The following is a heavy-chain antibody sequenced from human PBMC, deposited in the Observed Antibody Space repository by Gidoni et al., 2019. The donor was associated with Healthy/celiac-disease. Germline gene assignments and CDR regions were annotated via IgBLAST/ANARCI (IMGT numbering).Heavy chain of an antibody. CDR3: ARILPDFSGSRYFDL. CDR2: ISSSSSYI. J-gene: IGHJ2*01. V-gene: IGHV3-21*01. CDR1: GFPFRRYS. Sequence: EVQLVESGGGLVKPGGSLSLPCAASGFPFRRYSMNWVRQAPGKGLEWVSSISSSSSYIYYADSVKGRFTISRDNAKNSLYLQMNSLRVEDTAVYYCARILPDFSGSRYFDLWGRGTLVTVSS. D-gene: IGHD2-15*01.